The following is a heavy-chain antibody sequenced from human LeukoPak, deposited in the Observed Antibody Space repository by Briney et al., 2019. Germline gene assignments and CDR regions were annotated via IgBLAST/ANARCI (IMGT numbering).Heavy chain of an antibody. CDR2: ISGSGGYA. D-gene: IGHD3-10*01. CDR3: AKGGDTMVRALITY. CDR1: GFTFSSYA. Sequence: GGSLRLSCAASGFTFSSYAMSWVRQAPGKGLEWVSSISGSGGYAYYANSVKGRFITSRDNSKNTLYLQMNSLRAEDTAVYYCAKGGDTMVRALITYWGQGTLVTVSS. V-gene: IGHV3-23*01. J-gene: IGHJ4*02.